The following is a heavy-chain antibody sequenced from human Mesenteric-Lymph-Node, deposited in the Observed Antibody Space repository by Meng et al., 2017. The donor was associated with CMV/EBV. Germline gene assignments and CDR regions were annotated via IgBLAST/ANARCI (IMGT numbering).Heavy chain of an antibody. CDR2: ISSSTDYI. CDR3: ARTDYGGTSDY. V-gene: IGHV3-21*01. D-gene: IGHD4-23*01. CDR1: GFTFNTYD. J-gene: IGHJ4*02. Sequence: GESLKISCAASGFTFNTYDMSWVRQAPGKGLEWVSSISSSTDYIYYADSVRGRFTISRDNSKNSLYLQMNSLRAEDTAVYYCARTDYGGTSDYWGQGTLVTVSS.